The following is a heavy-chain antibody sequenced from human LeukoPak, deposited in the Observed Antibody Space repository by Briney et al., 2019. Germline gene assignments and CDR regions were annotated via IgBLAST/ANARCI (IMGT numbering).Heavy chain of an antibody. Sequence: GGSLTLSCPASGFTFSTYAMSWVRQPAGRGVDWVSAISGGGDSTYYADSVKGRFTISRHNPKNTLYLQANSQRAEGTAVYYCAKTKISRTTTCPYYFDYWGQGTLVTVSS. J-gene: IGHJ4*02. V-gene: IGHV3-23*01. D-gene: IGHD2-2*01. CDR2: ISGGGDST. CDR1: GFTFSTYA. CDR3: AKTKISRTTTCPYYFDY.